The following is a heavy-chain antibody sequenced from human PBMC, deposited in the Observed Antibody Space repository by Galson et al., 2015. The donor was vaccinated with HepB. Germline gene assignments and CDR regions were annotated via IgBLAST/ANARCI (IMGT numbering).Heavy chain of an antibody. CDR1: GFSFRNFS. CDR2: INSYGGST. J-gene: IGHJ4*02. D-gene: IGHD5-18*01. Sequence: SLRLSCAASGFSFRNFSMHWVRQAPGKGLEYVSAINSYGGSTFYAGSVKGRFTISRDNSKNTLYLQMSSLRGEDTAVYYCVRSGDNYGLDLGYWGQGTLVTVSS. CDR3: VRSGDNYGLDLGY. V-gene: IGHV3-64D*06.